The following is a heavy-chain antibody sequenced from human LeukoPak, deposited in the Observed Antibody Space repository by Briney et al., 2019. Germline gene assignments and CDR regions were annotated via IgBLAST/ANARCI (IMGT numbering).Heavy chain of an antibody. CDR1: GFTFSSYG. CDR3: ARDRGCSGGSCFHYYYYGMDV. CDR2: IWYDGSNK. J-gene: IGHJ6*02. D-gene: IGHD2-15*01. Sequence: HPGRSLRLSCAASGFTFSSYGMHWVRQAPGKGLEWVAVIWYDGSNKYYADSVKGRFTISRDNSKNTLYLQMNSLRAEDTAVYYCARDRGCSGGSCFHYYYYGMDVWGQGTTVTVSS. V-gene: IGHV3-33*01.